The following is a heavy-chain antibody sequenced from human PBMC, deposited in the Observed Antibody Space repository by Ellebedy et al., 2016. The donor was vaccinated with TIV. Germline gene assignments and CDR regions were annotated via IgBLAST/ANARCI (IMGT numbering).Heavy chain of an antibody. V-gene: IGHV3-15*01. CDR2: IKSKTDGGTT. J-gene: IGHJ4*02. D-gene: IGHD3-22*01. CDR3: TTGTTYDSTGYYSVN. CDR1: GFTFTYAW. Sequence: GGSLRLXXEASGFTFTYAWMSWVRQAPGKGLEWVGRIKSKTDGGTTDYAAPVKGRFTISRDDSKNTLYLQMNSLKTEDTAVYYFTTGTTYDSTGYYSVNWGQGTLVTVSS.